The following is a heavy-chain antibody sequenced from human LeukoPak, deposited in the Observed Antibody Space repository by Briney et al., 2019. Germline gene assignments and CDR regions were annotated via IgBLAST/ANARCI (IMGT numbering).Heavy chain of an antibody. CDR3: ARDRLHYDSLTGYPAD. CDR2: IKSGGSYT. V-gene: IGHV3-74*01. J-gene: IGHJ4*02. CDR1: GFTFRSFW. D-gene: IGHD3-9*01. Sequence: PGGSLRLSCAASGFTFRSFWMHWVRQAPGKGLVWVSRIKSGGSYTGYADSVKGRFTIARDNAKSTLYLEMNDLRDEDTAVYYCARDRLHYDSLTGYPADWGQGTLVTVSS.